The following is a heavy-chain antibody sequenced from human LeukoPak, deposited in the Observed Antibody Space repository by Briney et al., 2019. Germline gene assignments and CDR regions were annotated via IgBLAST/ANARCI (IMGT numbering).Heavy chain of an antibody. CDR1: GFTFSSYA. D-gene: IGHD5-18*01. J-gene: IGHJ4*02. Sequence: GGSLRLSCAASGFTFSSYAMHWVRQAPGKGLEYVSAISSNGGSTYYANSVKGRFTISRDNSKNTLYLQMGSLRDEEMAVYYCARDGDTAMVPGSFDYWGQGTLVTVSS. CDR2: ISSNGGST. V-gene: IGHV3-64*01. CDR3: ARDGDTAMVPGSFDY.